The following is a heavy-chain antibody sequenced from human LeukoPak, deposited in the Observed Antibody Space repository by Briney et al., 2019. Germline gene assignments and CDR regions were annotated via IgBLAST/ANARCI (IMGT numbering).Heavy chain of an antibody. CDR1: GFIFSSYE. Sequence: PGGSLRLSCVASGFIFSSYEMNWVRQAPGKGLEWVSCTTSSGGTKYHSDSVKGRFHISRDNAKNSLYLQMNSLRAEDTAIYYCARGGNYVSGYYFDQWGPGTLVTVSS. CDR3: ARGGNYVSGYYFDQ. CDR2: TTSSGGTK. J-gene: IGHJ4*02. V-gene: IGHV3-48*03. D-gene: IGHD3-3*01.